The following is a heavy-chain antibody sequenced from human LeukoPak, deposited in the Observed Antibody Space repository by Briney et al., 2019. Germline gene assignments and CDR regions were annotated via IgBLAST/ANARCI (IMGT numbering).Heavy chain of an antibody. J-gene: IGHJ6*03. V-gene: IGHV4-4*02. CDR1: GGSISSSNW. CDR3: ARGGSDDYYYYYMDV. CDR2: IYHSGST. D-gene: IGHD3-16*01. Sequence: SGTLSLTCAVSGGSISSSNWWSWVRQPPGKGLEWIGEIYHSGSTNYNPSLKSRVTISVDKSKNQFSLKLSSVTAADTAVYYCARGGSDDYYYYYMDVWGKGTTVTVSS.